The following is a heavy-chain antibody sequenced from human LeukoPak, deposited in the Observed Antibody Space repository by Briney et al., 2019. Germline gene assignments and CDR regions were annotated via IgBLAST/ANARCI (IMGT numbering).Heavy chain of an antibody. Sequence: GGSLRLSCAASGFTFSSYAMSWVRQAPGKGLEWVSAFSGGGGSTSYADSVKGRFTISRDDSKNTLYLQMNSLRAEDTAVYYCAKDVSVPYYYDSSGYSDYWGQGTLVTVSS. V-gene: IGHV3-23*01. CDR3: AKDVSVPYYYDSSGYSDY. D-gene: IGHD3-22*01. J-gene: IGHJ4*02. CDR2: FSGGGGST. CDR1: GFTFSSYA.